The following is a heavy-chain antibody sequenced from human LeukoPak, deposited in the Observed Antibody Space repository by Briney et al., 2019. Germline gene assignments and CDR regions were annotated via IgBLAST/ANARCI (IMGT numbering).Heavy chain of an antibody. D-gene: IGHD6-25*01. J-gene: IGHJ6*02. Sequence: GGSMKLSCAASGFAFSSYGIDWVRQAPGKGLEWVSCISSSSSYIYYADSVKGRFTISRDNAKNSLYLQMNSLRAEDTAVYYCARAERIAAVIVYYYGMDVWGQGTTVTVSS. CDR1: GFAFSSYG. CDR2: ISSSSSYI. V-gene: IGHV3-21*01. CDR3: ARAERIAAVIVYYYGMDV.